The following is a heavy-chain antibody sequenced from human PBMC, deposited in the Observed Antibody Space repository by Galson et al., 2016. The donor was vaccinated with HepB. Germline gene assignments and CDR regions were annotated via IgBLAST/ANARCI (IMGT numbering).Heavy chain of an antibody. D-gene: IGHD4-17*01. CDR1: GFTFSSYS. J-gene: IGHJ4*02. CDR2: ISSSSSYI. CDR3: ARAVSWDYGDYAGY. Sequence: SLRLSCAASGFTFSSYSMNWVRQAPGKGLEWVSSISSSSSYIYYADSVKGRFTISRDNAKNSLYLQMNSLRAEDTAVYYCARAVSWDYGDYAGYWGQGTLGAVSS. V-gene: IGHV3-21*01.